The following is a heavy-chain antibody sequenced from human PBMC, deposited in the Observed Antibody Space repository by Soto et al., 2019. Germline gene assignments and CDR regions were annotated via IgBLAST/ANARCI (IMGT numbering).Heavy chain of an antibody. CDR3: ARGIAAGTDY. V-gene: IGHV1-69*02. D-gene: IGHD6-13*01. CDR2: IIPILDMP. Sequence: QVHLVQSGAEVKKPGSSVKVSCRASGDTLTSYTISWVRQAPEQGLEWMGWIIPILDMPIYAQKFQGRVTITAEKSTSIVYMELSSLRSDDTAVYYCARGIAAGTDYWGQGTLVTVSS. J-gene: IGHJ4*02. CDR1: GDTLTSYT.